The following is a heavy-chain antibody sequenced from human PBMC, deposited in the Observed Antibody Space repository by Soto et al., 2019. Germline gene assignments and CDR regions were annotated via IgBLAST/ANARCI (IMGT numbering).Heavy chain of an antibody. V-gene: IGHV3-23*01. Sequence: GGSLRLSCAASGFTFSSYAMSWVRQAPGKGLEWVSAISGSGGSTYYADSVKGRFTISRDNSKNTLYLQMNSLRAEDTAVYYCASSLYDYIWGSLDYWGQGTLVTVSS. D-gene: IGHD3-16*01. CDR2: ISGSGGST. CDR1: GFTFSSYA. J-gene: IGHJ4*02. CDR3: ASSLYDYIWGSLDY.